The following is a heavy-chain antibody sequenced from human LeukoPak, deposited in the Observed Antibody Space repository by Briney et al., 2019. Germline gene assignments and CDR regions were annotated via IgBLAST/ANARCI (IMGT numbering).Heavy chain of an antibody. V-gene: IGHV4-59*12. D-gene: IGHD3-3*01. CDR3: ARGKEWSWGKKYYYYYMDL. Sequence: SETLSLTCTVSGGSISSYYWSWIRQPPGKGLEWIGYIYYSGSTNYNPSLKSRVTISVDTSKNQFSLKLSSVTAADTAIYYCARGKEWSWGKKYYYYYMDLWGKGTTVTVSS. CDR2: IYYSGST. J-gene: IGHJ6*03. CDR1: GGSISSYY.